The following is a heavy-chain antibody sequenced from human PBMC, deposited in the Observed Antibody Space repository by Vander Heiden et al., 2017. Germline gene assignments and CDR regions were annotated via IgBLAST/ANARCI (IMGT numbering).Heavy chain of an antibody. J-gene: IGHJ4*02. Sequence: VQLVQSGAEVKKPGASVKVSCKASGYTFTSYYMNWVRQAPGQGLEWMGIINPSGGSTSYAQKFQGRVTMTRDTSTSTVYMELSSLRSEDTAVYYCARSYYDSSGYYFDAATFDYWGQGTLVTVSS. CDR2: INPSGGST. D-gene: IGHD3-22*01. CDR1: GYTFTSYY. CDR3: ARSYYDSSGYYFDAATFDY. V-gene: IGHV1-46*01.